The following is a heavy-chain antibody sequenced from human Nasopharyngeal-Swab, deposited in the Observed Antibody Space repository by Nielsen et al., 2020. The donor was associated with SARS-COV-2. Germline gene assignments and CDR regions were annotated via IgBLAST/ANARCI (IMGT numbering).Heavy chain of an antibody. J-gene: IGHJ3*01. CDR2: FEGGATRT. D-gene: IGHD3-10*02. Sequence: WIRQPPGKGLEWVAAFEGGATRTHYAASVEGRFTISRDDSQNMLSLQMSSLRAEDTAVYYCAKDLFRWSFDAWGQGTMVTV. V-gene: IGHV3-23*01. CDR3: AKDLFRWSFDA.